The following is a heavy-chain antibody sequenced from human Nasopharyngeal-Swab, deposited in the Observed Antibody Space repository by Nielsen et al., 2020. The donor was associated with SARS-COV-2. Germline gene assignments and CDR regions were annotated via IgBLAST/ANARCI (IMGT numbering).Heavy chain of an antibody. D-gene: IGHD5/OR15-5a*01. CDR3: ALAVYDYIDY. V-gene: IGHV3-30*03. CDR1: GFTFSSYG. CDR2: ISYDGSNK. J-gene: IGHJ4*02. Sequence: GESLKISWAASGFTFSSYGMHWVRQAPGKGLEWVAVISYDGSNKYYADSVKGRFTISRDNSKNTLYLQMNSLRAEDTAVYYCALAVYDYIDYWGQGTLVTVSS.